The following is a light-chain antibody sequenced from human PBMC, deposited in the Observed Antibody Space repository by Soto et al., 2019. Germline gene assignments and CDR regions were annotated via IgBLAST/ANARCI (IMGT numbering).Light chain of an antibody. CDR1: HSIRTD. V-gene: IGKV1-39*01. CDR2: VAS. J-gene: IGKJ4*02. Sequence: IQMTQSPSSLSASVGERVTITCRARHSIRTDLNWYQQSPGKAPKVPVYVASTLETGVPSRFSGSSSGTNFNLTITSLQPEDFALYYCQQSYKNPHTFGGGNRVEIK. CDR3: QQSYKNPHT.